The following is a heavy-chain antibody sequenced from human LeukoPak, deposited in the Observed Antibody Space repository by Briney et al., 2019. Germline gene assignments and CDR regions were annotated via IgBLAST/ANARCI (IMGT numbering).Heavy chain of an antibody. V-gene: IGHV3-23*01. CDR2: IGNTET. CDR1: GFTFSSYA. J-gene: IGHJ4*02. Sequence: GGSLRLSCAASGFTFSSYAMSWVRQAPGKGLQWVATIGNTETFYADSVTGRFTISRDNSKNTVNLQMNRLRVEDTAIYYCAKDWIQFNRVFDCFDSWGQGTLVTASS. D-gene: IGHD5-18*01. CDR3: AKDWIQFNRVFDCFDS.